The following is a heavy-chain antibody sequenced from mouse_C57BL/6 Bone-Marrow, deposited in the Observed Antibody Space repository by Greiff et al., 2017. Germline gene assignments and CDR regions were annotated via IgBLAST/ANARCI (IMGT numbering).Heavy chain of an antibody. CDR1: GYSITSGYY. V-gene: IGHV3-6*01. Sequence: VQLKQSGPGLVKPSQSLSLTCSVTGYSITSGYYWNWIRQFPGNKLEWMGYISYDGSNNYNPSLKNRISITRDTSKNQFFLKLNSVTTEDTATYYCARGIYGSRYWYFDVWGTGTTVTVSS. CDR3: ARGIYGSRYWYFDV. CDR2: ISYDGSN. J-gene: IGHJ1*03. D-gene: IGHD1-1*01.